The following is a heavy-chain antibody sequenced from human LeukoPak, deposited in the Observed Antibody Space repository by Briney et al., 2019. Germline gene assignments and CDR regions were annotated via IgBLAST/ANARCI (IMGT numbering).Heavy chain of an antibody. CDR3: ARPWLAYYPLLFDP. Sequence: PSETLSLTCTVSGGSISSYYWSWIRQPPGKGLEWIGSIYYSGSTYYNPSLKSRVTISVDTSKNQFSLKLSSVTAADTAVYYCARPWLAYYPLLFDPWGQGTLVTVSS. J-gene: IGHJ5*02. CDR2: IYYSGST. D-gene: IGHD1-26*01. CDR1: GGSISSYY. V-gene: IGHV4-39*01.